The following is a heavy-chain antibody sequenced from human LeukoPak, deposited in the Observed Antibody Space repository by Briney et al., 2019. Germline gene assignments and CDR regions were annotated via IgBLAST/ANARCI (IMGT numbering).Heavy chain of an antibody. CDR2: IYTSGST. V-gene: IGHV4-4*07. CDR3: ASEVAAAGTFDY. Sequence: SETLPLTCTVSGGSISSYYWSWIRQPAGKGLEWIGRIYTSGSTNYNPSLKSRVTMSVDTSKNQFSLKLSSVTAADTAVYYCASEVAAAGTFDYWGQGTLVTVSS. CDR1: GGSISSYY. D-gene: IGHD6-13*01. J-gene: IGHJ4*02.